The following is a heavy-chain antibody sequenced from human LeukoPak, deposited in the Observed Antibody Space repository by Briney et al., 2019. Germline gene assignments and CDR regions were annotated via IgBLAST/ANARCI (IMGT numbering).Heavy chain of an antibody. CDR2: INHSGMT. J-gene: IGHJ5*02. CDR1: GGSFTGYY. CDR3: ATTGVLLWVGELLPHFDH. Sequence: SETLSLTCAVYGGSFTGYYRSWIRQPPGKGLEWIGEINHSGMTNYNPSLKSRVTISVDTSKNQFSLKLTSVTAADTAVYYCATTGVLLWVGELLPHFDHWGQGIMVTASS. V-gene: IGHV4-34*01. D-gene: IGHD3-10*01.